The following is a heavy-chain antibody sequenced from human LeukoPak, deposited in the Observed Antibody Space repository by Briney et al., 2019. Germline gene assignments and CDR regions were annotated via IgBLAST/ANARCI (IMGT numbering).Heavy chain of an antibody. CDR1: AFTFSDYS. D-gene: IGHD1-26*01. CDR2: ISGRSSTI. CDR3: ARARITSGSYFFDY. V-gene: IGHV3-48*01. Sequence: GGSLRLSCAASAFTFSDYSMNWVRQAPGKGLEWISYISGRSSTIYYADSVRGRFTISRDNAKNSMYLQMNSLRAEDTAVYYCARARITSGSYFFDYWGQGTLVTVSS. J-gene: IGHJ4*02.